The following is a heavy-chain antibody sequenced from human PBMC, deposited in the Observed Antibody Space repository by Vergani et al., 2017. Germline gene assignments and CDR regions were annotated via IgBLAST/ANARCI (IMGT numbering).Heavy chain of an antibody. Sequence: QVQLVESGGGVVQPGRSLILSCAASGFTFSSYAMHWVRQAPGKGLEWVAVISYDGSNKYYADSVKGRFTISRDNSKNTLYLQMNSLRAEDTAVYYCARGSEGYSGANDYWGQGTLVTVSS. CDR1: GFTFSSYA. V-gene: IGHV3-30-3*01. D-gene: IGHD3-10*01. CDR3: ARGSEGYSGANDY. CDR2: ISYDGSNK. J-gene: IGHJ4*02.